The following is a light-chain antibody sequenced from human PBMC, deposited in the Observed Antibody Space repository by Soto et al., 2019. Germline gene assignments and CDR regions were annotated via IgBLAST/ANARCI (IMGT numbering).Light chain of an antibody. Sequence: AIQMTQSPSSLSASVGDRVTITCRASQGITDDLNWYQQKPGKAPKLLIYAASSSQSGVPPRFSGSGSGTDFILTITSLQPEDFANYYCQQDHSFPFTFGGGTKVEIK. CDR2: AAS. CDR1: QGITDD. V-gene: IGKV1-6*02. CDR3: QQDHSFPFT. J-gene: IGKJ4*01.